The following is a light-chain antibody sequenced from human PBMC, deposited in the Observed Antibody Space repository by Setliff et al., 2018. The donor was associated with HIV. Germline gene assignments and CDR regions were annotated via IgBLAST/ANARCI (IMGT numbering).Light chain of an antibody. Sequence: QSALTQPASVSGSPGQSITISCTGTSSDIGRYNLVSWYQQYPGKAPKLMSYQATKRPSGFSSRFSGSKSGNTASLTISGLQAEDEADYYCCSNTGSNTYVFGSGTKGTV. CDR3: CSNTGSNTYV. V-gene: IGLV2-23*01. CDR1: SSDIGRYNL. CDR2: QAT. J-gene: IGLJ1*01.